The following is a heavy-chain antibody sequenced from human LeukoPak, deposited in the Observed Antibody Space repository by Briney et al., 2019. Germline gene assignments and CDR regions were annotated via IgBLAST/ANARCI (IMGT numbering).Heavy chain of an antibody. CDR3: AREANCSGGSCYLGNYYYMDV. D-gene: IGHD2-15*01. V-gene: IGHV6-1*01. Sequence: SQTLSLTCAIPGDSVSSNSAAWNWIRQSPSRGLEWLGRTYYRSKRYNDYAVSVKSRITINPDTSKNQFSLQLNSVAPEDTAVYYCAREANCSGGSCYLGNYYYMDVWGKGTTVTVSS. CDR2: TYYRSKRYN. J-gene: IGHJ6*03. CDR1: GDSVSSNSAA.